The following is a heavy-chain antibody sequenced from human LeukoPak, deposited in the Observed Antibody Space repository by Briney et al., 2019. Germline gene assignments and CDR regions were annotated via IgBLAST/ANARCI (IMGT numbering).Heavy chain of an antibody. Sequence: SETLSLTCTVSGGSISSDYWSWIRRPPGKGLEWIGYIYYSGSTNYNPSLKSRATISVDTSKRQFSLKLSSVTAADTAFYYCARRSMVRTVGYYYGMDVWGQGTTVTVSS. V-gene: IGHV4-59*08. D-gene: IGHD4/OR15-4a*01. CDR2: IYYSGST. CDR1: GGSISSDY. J-gene: IGHJ6*02. CDR3: ARRSMVRTVGYYYGMDV.